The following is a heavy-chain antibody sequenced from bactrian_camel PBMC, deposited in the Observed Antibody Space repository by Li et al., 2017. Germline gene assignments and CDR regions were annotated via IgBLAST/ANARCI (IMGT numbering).Heavy chain of an antibody. J-gene: IGHJ4*01. CDR1: GGTYSGTC. Sequence: VQLVESGGGSVQAGESLKLSCTLSGGTYSGTCLVWFRQAPQAPGAQCEMVASISPDGKEYYSDSVKGRFAISRHNGENAVRLRMSDLSPRDTTVYFCAVDRPIRLVAPIITFRKIQNCGDTDDLYWGQGTQVTVS. CDR3: AVDRPIRLVAPIITFRKIQNCGDTDDLY. D-gene: IGHD7*01. CDR2: ISPDGKE. V-gene: IGHV3S53*01.